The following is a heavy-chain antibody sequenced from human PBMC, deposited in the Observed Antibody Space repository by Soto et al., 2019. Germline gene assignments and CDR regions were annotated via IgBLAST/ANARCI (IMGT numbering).Heavy chain of an antibody. CDR2: SSAYNGNT. J-gene: IGHJ6*02. CDR1: GYTFTSYG. V-gene: IGHV1-18*01. D-gene: IGHD2-2*01. Sequence: QVQLVQSGAEVKKPGASVKVSCKASGYTFTSYGISWVRQAPGQGVEWMGRSSAYNGNTNYARKLQGRVTMTTGTSTSTPYMELRSLRSDDTAVYYCARLGVPAAIALYYYYGMDVWGQGTTVTVSS. CDR3: ARLGVPAAIALYYYYGMDV.